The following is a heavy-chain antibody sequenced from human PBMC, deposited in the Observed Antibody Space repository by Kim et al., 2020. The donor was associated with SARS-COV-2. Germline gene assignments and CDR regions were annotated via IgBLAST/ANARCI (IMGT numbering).Heavy chain of an antibody. Sequence: ASVKVSCQASGYTFTSYALHWVRQAPGQGLQWMGWINTNTGNPVYAQAVTGRFVFSLDTSVNTAYLQISSLKAEDTAIYYCARATLVAPSPDYWGQGTLVTVSS. V-gene: IGHV7-4-1*02. J-gene: IGHJ4*02. CDR1: GYTFTSYA. CDR3: ARATLVAPSPDY. D-gene: IGHD5-12*01. CDR2: INTNTGNP.